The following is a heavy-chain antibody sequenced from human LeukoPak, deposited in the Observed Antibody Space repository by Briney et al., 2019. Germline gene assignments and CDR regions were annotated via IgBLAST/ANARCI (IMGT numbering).Heavy chain of an antibody. V-gene: IGHV1-2*02. D-gene: IGHD5-18*01. CDR3: ARDYGKQLWLRGVAGLDY. CDR1: GYIFTGYY. J-gene: IGHJ4*02. Sequence: ASVKVSCKASGYIFTGYYMHWVRQAPGQGLEWMGWINPNSGGTNYAQKFQGRVTMTRDTSISTAYMELSRLRSDDTAVYYCARDYGKQLWLRGVAGLDYWGQGTLVTVSS. CDR2: INPNSGGT.